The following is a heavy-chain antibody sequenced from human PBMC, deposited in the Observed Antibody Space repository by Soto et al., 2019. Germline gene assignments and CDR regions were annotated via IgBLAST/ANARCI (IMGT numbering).Heavy chain of an antibody. J-gene: IGHJ4*02. Sequence: PSETLSLTCTVSGGSISSGGYYWSWIRQHPGKGLEWIGYIYYSGSTYYNPSLKSRVTISVDTSKNQFSLKLSSVTAADTAVYYCAREIRGWNTYGMDHWGQRTLVTGPS. CDR2: IYYSGST. CDR3: AREIRGWNTYGMDH. V-gene: IGHV4-31*03. D-gene: IGHD3-10*01. CDR1: GGSISSGGYY.